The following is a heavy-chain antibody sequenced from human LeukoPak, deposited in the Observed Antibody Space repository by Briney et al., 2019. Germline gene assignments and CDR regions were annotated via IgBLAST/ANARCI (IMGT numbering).Heavy chain of an antibody. CDR3: ARHSAVTTFIFDY. V-gene: IGHV4-39*01. D-gene: IGHD4-17*01. Sequence: SETLSLTCTVSGGSISSSYYYWGWIRQPPGKGLEWIGSIFYSGSTYYNPSLKSRVTISLDTSKNQFSLRLSSVTAADTAVYCCARHSAVTTFIFDYWGQGTLVTVSS. J-gene: IGHJ4*02. CDR2: IFYSGST. CDR1: GGSISSSYYY.